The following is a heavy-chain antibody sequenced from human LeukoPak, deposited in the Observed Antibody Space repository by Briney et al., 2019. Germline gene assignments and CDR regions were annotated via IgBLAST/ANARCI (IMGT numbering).Heavy chain of an antibody. CDR1: GGTFSSYA. V-gene: IGHV1-69*06. Sequence: SVTVTYQGSGGTFSSYAISWVRQAPGQGLEWMGGIIPIFGTANYAQKFQGRVTITADKSTSTAYMELSSLRSEDTAVYYCARDGDQVRGAEYYYYGMDVWGKGTTVTVSS. J-gene: IGHJ6*04. CDR2: IIPIFGTA. D-gene: IGHD3-10*01. CDR3: ARDGDQVRGAEYYYYGMDV.